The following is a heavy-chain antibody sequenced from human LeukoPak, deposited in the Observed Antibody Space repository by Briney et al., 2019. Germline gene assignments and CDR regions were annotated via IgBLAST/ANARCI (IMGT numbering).Heavy chain of an antibody. V-gene: IGHV3-23*01. CDR1: GFTFYNYA. CDR3: AKDRSRYSGWYFVGFCFAPDY. D-gene: IGHD6-19*01. J-gene: IGHJ4*02. Sequence: GGSLRLSCAASGFTFYNYAMNWVRQAPGKGLGWVSAISGRGGSTYYADSVKGRFTISRENSKNTLDRERNSLGAEDTAVYYCAKDRSRYSGWYFVGFCFAPDYWGQGTLVTVSS. CDR2: ISGRGGST.